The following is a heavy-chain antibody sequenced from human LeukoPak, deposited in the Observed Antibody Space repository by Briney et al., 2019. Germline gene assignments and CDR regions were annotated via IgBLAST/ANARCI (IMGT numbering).Heavy chain of an antibody. CDR2: IYYSGST. J-gene: IGHJ5*02. V-gene: IGHV4-59*12. CDR3: ARAPRRVRGVIIGWFDP. D-gene: IGHD3-10*01. Sequence: SETLSLTCTVSGGSISSYYWSWIRQPPGKGLEWIGYIYYSGSTNYNPSLKSRVTISVDTSKNQFSLKLSSVTAADTAVYYCARAPRRVRGVIIGWFDPWGQGTLVTVSP. CDR1: GGSISSYY.